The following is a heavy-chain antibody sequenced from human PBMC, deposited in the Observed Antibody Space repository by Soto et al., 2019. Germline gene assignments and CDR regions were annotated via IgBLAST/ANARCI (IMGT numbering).Heavy chain of an antibody. V-gene: IGHV1-2*02. CDR2: INPKSGGT. CDR3: ARDLAKGGGSAGFDY. D-gene: IGHD1-26*01. J-gene: IGHJ4*02. CDR1: GYTFTVYY. Sequence: ASVKVSCQASGYTFTVYYMHWVRQAPGQGLEWMGWINPKSGGTMYPQKLQGRVTMTWDTSISTAYMALTRLRSDDTAAYYCARDLAKGGGSAGFDYWGQGTLVTVSS.